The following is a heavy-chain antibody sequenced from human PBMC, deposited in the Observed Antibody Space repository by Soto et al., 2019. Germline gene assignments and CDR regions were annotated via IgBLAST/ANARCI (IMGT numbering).Heavy chain of an antibody. CDR2: IIADGSFT. Sequence: GGSLRLSCDASGFTFSSYYMHWVRQAPGKGLVWVSHIIADGSFTTYADSVKGRFTISRDNAKSTLYLQMNSLRAEDTAIYYCARDKEALQLNYGMDVWGQGTTVTVSS. D-gene: IGHD5-18*01. CDR1: GFTFSSYY. J-gene: IGHJ6*02. CDR3: ARDKEALQLNYGMDV. V-gene: IGHV3-74*01.